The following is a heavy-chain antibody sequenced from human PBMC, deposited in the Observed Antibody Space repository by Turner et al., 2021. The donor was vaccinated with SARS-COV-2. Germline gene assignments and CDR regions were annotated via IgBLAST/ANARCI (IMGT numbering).Heavy chain of an antibody. D-gene: IGHD1-20*01. Sequence: EVQLVESGGGLVQPEGSLRLFCAASAFTFSKFFMNWVRQDPGKGVVGVSRMSVDGSTPAYAHYVKGRFTISRVNTKNTQYLQMISLTVEDSAVYYCVRSDVNTWYCLHDYWGQGTLVTVSS. CDR3: VRSDVNTWYCLHDY. CDR1: AFTFSKFF. J-gene: IGHJ4*02. V-gene: IGHV3-74*01. CDR2: MSVDGSTP.